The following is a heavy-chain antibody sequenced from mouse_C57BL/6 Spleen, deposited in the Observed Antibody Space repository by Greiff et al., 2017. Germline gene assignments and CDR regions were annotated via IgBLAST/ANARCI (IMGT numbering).Heavy chain of an antibody. J-gene: IGHJ4*01. Sequence: VQLQQPGAELVKPGASVTLSCKASGYTFTSYWMHWVKQRPGRGLEWIGRIDPNSGGTKYNEKFKSKATLTVDKPSSTAYMQVSSRTSEDSAVYYCAGVYYYGSSYAYDAMDYWGQGTSVTVSS. D-gene: IGHD1-1*01. V-gene: IGHV1-72*01. CDR2: IDPNSGGT. CDR3: AGVYYYGSSYAYDAMDY. CDR1: GYTFTSYW.